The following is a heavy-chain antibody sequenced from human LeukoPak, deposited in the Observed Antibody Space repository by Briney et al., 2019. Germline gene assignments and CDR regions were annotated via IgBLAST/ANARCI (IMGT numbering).Heavy chain of an antibody. CDR1: GGSITSSSYY. Sequence: SETLSLTCTVSGGSITSSSYYWGWIRQPPGKGLEWIGSIYYSGSTNYNPSLKSRVTISVDTSKNQFSLKLSSVTAADTAVYYCARVRYSSSWYAKTRFDPWGQGTLVTVSS. J-gene: IGHJ5*02. CDR2: IYYSGST. V-gene: IGHV4-39*07. CDR3: ARVRYSSSWYAKTRFDP. D-gene: IGHD6-13*01.